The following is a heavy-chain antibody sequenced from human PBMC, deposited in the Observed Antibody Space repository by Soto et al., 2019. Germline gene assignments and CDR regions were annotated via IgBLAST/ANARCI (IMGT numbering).Heavy chain of an antibody. CDR3: ERVRYYGSGSDSPYGMDV. CDR2: VSPPFRTS. J-gene: IGHJ6*02. V-gene: IGHV1-69*01. D-gene: IGHD3-10*01. Sequence: QVQLVQSGAEVKKPGSSVKVSCKTSGVSFNNNGIGWVRQAPGHGLEWMGGVSPPFRTSNYARKFQGRIAITADASTGTVNMELSSLTSEDTAQYYCERVRYYGSGSDSPYGMDVWGQGTTVTVSS. CDR1: GVSFNNNG.